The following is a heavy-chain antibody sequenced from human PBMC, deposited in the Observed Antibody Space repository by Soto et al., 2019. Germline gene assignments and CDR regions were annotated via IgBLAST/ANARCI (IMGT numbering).Heavy chain of an antibody. V-gene: IGHV3-23*01. J-gene: IGHJ4*02. CDR2: ISGSGGST. CDR1: GFTFSSYA. CDR3: AKVPPHLTTVTTAVY. Sequence: RRSLRLSCAASGFTFSSYAMRWVRQSPGKGLEWVSAISGSGGSTYYADSVKGRFTISRDHSKNTLYLHMNSLRAEDTAVYYCAKVPPHLTTVTTAVYWGQGNLVTVSS. D-gene: IGHD4-17*01.